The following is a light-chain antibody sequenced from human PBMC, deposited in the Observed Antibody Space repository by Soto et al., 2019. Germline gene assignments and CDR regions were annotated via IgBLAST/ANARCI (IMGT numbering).Light chain of an antibody. CDR3: SSYTSSSTLYV. CDR1: SSDVGGYNY. V-gene: IGLV2-14*01. CDR2: DVS. J-gene: IGLJ1*01. Sequence: QSLLTQPASVSGSPGQSITISCTGTSSDVGGYNYVSWYQQYPGKAPKLMIYDVSNRPSGISNRFSGSKSGNTASLTISGLQAEDEADYYCSSYTSSSTLYVFGTGTKLTVL.